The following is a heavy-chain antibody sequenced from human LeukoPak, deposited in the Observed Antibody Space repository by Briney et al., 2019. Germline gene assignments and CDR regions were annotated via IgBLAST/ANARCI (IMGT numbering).Heavy chain of an antibody. CDR1: GFTFSSYA. V-gene: IGHV3-23*01. Sequence: GGSLRLSCAASGFTFSSYAMSWVRQAPGKGLEWVSAISGSGGSTYYADSVKGRFTISRDNSKNTLYLQMNSLRAEDTAVYYCASSSGWYHSGDYWGQGTLVTVSS. D-gene: IGHD6-19*01. J-gene: IGHJ4*02. CDR3: ASSSGWYHSGDY. CDR2: ISGSGGST.